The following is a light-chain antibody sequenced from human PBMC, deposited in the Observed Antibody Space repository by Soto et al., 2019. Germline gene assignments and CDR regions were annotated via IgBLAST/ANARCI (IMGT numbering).Light chain of an antibody. CDR3: QQYNGYPYT. CDR2: DAS. V-gene: IGKV1-5*01. Sequence: DIQMTQSPSTLSASVGDRVTITCRASQSISSWLAWYPQKPGKAPNLLIYDASSLESGVPSRFGGSGSGTEFTLIIGGLQPDDFATYYCQQYNGYPYTFGQGTKMEIK. CDR1: QSISSW. J-gene: IGKJ2*01.